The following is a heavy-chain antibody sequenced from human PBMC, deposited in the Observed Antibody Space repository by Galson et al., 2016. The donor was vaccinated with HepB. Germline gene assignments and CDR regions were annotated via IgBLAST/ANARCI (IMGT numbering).Heavy chain of an antibody. D-gene: IGHD4/OR15-4a*01. CDR1: GFTFSTYG. CDR3: AKVMGRSYNDYVPPFDS. CDR2: ISYDGSNK. V-gene: IGHV3-30*18. J-gene: IGHJ4*02. Sequence: SLRLSCAASGFTFSTYGMHWVRQAPGKGLEWVAVISYDGSNKYYADSVKGRFTISRDNSENTLYLHMNRLRVEDTAVYYCAKVMGRSYNDYVPPFDSWGQGALV.